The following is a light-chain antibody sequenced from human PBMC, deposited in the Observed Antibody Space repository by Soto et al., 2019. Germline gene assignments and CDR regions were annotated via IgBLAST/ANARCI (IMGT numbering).Light chain of an antibody. V-gene: IGKV2-30*01. CDR3: MQGTHWPPYT. CDR1: QSLAYSDGNTY. Sequence: DVVMTQSPLSLPVTLGQPASISCRSSQSLAYSDGNTYLNWFQQRPGQSPRRLIYKVSNRDSGVPDRFIGSGSGTDFTLKISRVEAEDVGVSYCMQGTHWPPYTFGQGTKLEIK. CDR2: KVS. J-gene: IGKJ2*01.